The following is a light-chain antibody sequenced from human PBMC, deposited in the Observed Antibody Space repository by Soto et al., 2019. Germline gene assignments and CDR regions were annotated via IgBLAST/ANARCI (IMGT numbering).Light chain of an antibody. CDR3: QHDSALPRT. V-gene: IGKV4-1*01. Sequence: DIVMTQSPDSLAVSPGETATINCKSSQSVSSGSNGRNKLAWYQQKPGQPPKLLIYWASTREAGVPDRFSGSGSGTDFTLTISSLQAEDVAVYYCQHDSALPRTFGGGTKVEIQ. J-gene: IGKJ4*01. CDR2: WAS. CDR1: QSVSSGSNGRNK.